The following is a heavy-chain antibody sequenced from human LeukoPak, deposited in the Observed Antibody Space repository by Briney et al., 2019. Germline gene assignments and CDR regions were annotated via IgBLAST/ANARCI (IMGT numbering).Heavy chain of an antibody. Sequence: GGSLRLSCAASGFTFDDYAMHWVRQAPGKGLEWVSGISWNSGSIDYADSVKGRFTISRDNAKNSLYLQMNSLRAEDTAVYYCAPSSPSGYCSSTSCLPGGDAFDIWGQGTMVTVSS. CDR1: GFTFDDYA. V-gene: IGHV3-9*01. D-gene: IGHD2-2*03. J-gene: IGHJ3*02. CDR3: APSSPSGYCSSTSCLPGGDAFDI. CDR2: ISWNSGSI.